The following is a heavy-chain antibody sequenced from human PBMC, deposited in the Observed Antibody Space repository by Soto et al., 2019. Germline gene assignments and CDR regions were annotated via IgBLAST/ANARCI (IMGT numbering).Heavy chain of an antibody. J-gene: IGHJ4*02. V-gene: IGHV4-30-2*01. D-gene: IGHD3-22*01. Sequence: QLQLQESGSGLVKPSQTLSLTCAVSGGSISSGGYSWSWIRQPPGKGLAWIGYIYHSGSTYYNPSLKSRVTISVDRSKNQFSLKLSSVTAAVTAVYYCASAFGSSGYRWGQGTLVTVSS. CDR3: ASAFGSSGYR. CDR2: IYHSGST. CDR1: GGSISSGGYS.